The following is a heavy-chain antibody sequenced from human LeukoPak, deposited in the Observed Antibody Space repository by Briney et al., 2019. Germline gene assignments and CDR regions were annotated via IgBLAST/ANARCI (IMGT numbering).Heavy chain of an antibody. D-gene: IGHD1-26*01. CDR1: GFTFSNYG. Sequence: GGSLRLSCAASGFTFSNYGMHWVRQAPGKGLEWVAVIWFDGINKYYADSVKGRFTISRDNSKNTLFLQMNSLRAEDTAVYYCATGATSGSEAFDIWGQGTVVTVSS. V-gene: IGHV3-33*01. CDR2: IWFDGINK. CDR3: ATGATSGSEAFDI. J-gene: IGHJ3*02.